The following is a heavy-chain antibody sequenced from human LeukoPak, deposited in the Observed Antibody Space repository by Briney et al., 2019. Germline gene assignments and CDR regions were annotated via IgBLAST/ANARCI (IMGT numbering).Heavy chain of an antibody. V-gene: IGHV1-46*01. Sequence: ASVKVSCKASGYTFTSYYMHRVRQGPGQGLEWMEIINPSGGSTSYAQKFQGRVTMTRDTSTNTVYMELSSLRSEDTAVFYCVRGASSIAALNPFWYFDLWGRGTLVTVSS. J-gene: IGHJ2*01. CDR2: INPSGGST. D-gene: IGHD6-6*01. CDR3: VRGASSIAALNPFWYFDL. CDR1: GYTFTSYY.